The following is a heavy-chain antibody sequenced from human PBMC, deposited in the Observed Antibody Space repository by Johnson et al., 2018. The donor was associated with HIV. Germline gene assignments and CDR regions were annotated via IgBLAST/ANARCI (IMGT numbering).Heavy chain of an antibody. D-gene: IGHD4-11*01. V-gene: IGHV3-30*02. CDR1: GFTFSSYG. J-gene: IGHJ3*02. Sequence: QMQLVESGGGVVQPGGSLRLSCAASGFTFSSYGMHWVRQAPGKGLEWVAFIRYDGSNKYYAVSVKGRFTISRDNSKNTLYLQMNSLRAEDTAVYYVAKPNTVSTFGPPNDAFDIWGQGTMVTVSS. CDR3: AKPNTVSTFGPPNDAFDI. CDR2: IRYDGSNK.